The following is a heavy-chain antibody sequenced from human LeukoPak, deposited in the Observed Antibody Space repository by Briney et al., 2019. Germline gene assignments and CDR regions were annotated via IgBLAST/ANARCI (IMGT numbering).Heavy chain of an antibody. CDR1: GYTLTELS. V-gene: IGHV1-24*01. D-gene: IGHD3-10*01. CDR2: FDPENGET. Sequence: ASVTVSCKVSGYTLTELSMHWVRQAPGKGLEWMGGFDPENGETIYAQKSRGRVTMTEDTSTDTAYMELSSLRSEDTAVYYCATYWLAEWFGELLVAFDYWGQGTLVTVSS. CDR3: ATYWLAEWFGELLVAFDY. J-gene: IGHJ4*02.